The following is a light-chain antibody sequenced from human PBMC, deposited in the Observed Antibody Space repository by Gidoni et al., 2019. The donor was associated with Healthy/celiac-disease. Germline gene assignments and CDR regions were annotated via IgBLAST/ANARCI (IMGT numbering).Light chain of an antibody. CDR2: WAS. J-gene: IGKJ1*01. Sequence: DIVMTQSPDSPAVSLGARATNNCKSRQSVLYSSNNKNYLAWYQQKPGQPPKLLIYWASTRESGVPDRFSGSGSGTDFTLTISSLQAEDVAVYYCQQYYSTPPWTFGQGTKVEIK. CDR1: QSVLYSSNNKNY. CDR3: QQYYSTPPWT. V-gene: IGKV4-1*01.